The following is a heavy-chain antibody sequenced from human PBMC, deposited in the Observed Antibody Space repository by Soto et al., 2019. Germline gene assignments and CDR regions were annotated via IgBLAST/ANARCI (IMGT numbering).Heavy chain of an antibody. J-gene: IGHJ4*02. CDR1: GGSISSSSYY. Sequence: SETLSLTCTVSGGSISSSSYYWGWIRQPPGKGLEWIGSIYYSGSTYYNPSLKSRVTISVDTSKNQFSLKLSSVTAADTAVYYCARHSRTPLTINGYDPRGHFDYWGEGTLVTVYS. CDR3: ARHSRTPLTINGYDPRGHFDY. CDR2: IYYSGST. V-gene: IGHV4-39*01. D-gene: IGHD5-12*01.